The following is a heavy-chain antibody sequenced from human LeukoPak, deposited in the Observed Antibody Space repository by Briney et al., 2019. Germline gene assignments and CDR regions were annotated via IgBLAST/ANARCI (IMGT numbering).Heavy chain of an antibody. CDR2: IKQGGSEN. J-gene: IGHJ4*02. V-gene: IGHV3-7*01. D-gene: IGHD4-17*01. CDR1: GFTFSRHW. Sequence: GGSLRLSCAASGFTFSRHWMSWVRQAPGKGLEWVATIKQGGSENYYIDSVKGRFAISRDDANNSLYLQMNGLRVEDTALYYCVRGPHYGAYTDYFDYWGQGTLVTVSS. CDR3: VRGPHYGAYTDYFDY.